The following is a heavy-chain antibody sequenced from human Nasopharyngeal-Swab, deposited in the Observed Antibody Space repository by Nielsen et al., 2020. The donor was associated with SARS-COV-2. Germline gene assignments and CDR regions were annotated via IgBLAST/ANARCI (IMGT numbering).Heavy chain of an antibody. V-gene: IGHV3-66*02. D-gene: IGHD6-19*01. J-gene: IGHJ4*02. Sequence: GGSLRLSCAASGFTVSSNYMSWVRQAPGKGLEWVSVIYSGGSTYYADSVKGRFTISRDNSKNTLYLQMNSLRAEDTAVYYCARETAVAGDYYCDYWGQGTLVAVSS. CDR1: GFTVSSNY. CDR2: IYSGGST. CDR3: ARETAVAGDYYCDY.